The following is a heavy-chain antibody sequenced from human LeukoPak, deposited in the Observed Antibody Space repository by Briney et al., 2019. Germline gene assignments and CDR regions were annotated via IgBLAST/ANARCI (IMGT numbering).Heavy chain of an antibody. CDR3: AGALRLGELSSLDY. V-gene: IGHV3-21*01. J-gene: IGHJ4*02. Sequence: GGSLRLSCAASGFTFNSYSMNWVRQAPGKGLEWVSSISSSSSYIYYADSVKGRFTISRDNAKNSLYLQMNSLRAEDTAVYYCAGALRLGELSSLDYWGRGTLVTVSS. D-gene: IGHD3-16*02. CDR2: ISSSSSYI. CDR1: GFTFNSYS.